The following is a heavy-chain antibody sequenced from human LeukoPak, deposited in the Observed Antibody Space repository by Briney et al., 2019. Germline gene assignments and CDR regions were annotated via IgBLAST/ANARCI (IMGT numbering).Heavy chain of an antibody. D-gene: IGHD3-3*01. CDR1: GGSISSGSYY. CDR3: ARDKRITIFGVVSPNWFDP. Sequence: PSQTLSLTCTVSGGSISSGSYYWSWIRQPPGKGLEWIGYIYYSGSTYYNPSLKSRVTISVDTSKNQFSLKLSSVTAADTAVYCCARDKRITIFGVVSPNWFDPWGQGTLVTVSS. CDR2: IYYSGST. V-gene: IGHV4-30-4*08. J-gene: IGHJ5*02.